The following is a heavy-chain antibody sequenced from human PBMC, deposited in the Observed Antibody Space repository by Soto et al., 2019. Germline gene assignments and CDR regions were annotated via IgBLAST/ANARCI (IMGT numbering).Heavy chain of an antibody. CDR3: ARFGSIAVTRFDY. V-gene: IGHV4-59*08. CDR1: GGSISSYY. Sequence: SETLSLTCTVSGGSISSYYWSWIRQPPGKGLEWIGYIYYSGSTNYNPSLKSRVTISVDTSKNQFPLNLTSVTAADTAVYYCARFGSIAVTRFDYWGQGVLVTVSS. D-gene: IGHD6-19*01. CDR2: IYYSGST. J-gene: IGHJ4*02.